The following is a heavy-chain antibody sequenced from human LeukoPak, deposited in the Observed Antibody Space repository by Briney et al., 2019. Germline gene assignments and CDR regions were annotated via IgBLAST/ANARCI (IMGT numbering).Heavy chain of an antibody. CDR3: SRQQLVFDY. D-gene: IGHD6-13*01. CDR1: GFTFSNAW. V-gene: IGHV3-15*01. J-gene: IGHJ4*02. Sequence: PGGSLRLSCAASGFTFSNAWMSWVRQAPGKGLEWVGRIKSKTDGGKTDYAAPAKGRFTISRDDSINTLYLQMNSLKTEDAAVYYCSRQQLVFDYWGQGTLVTVSS. CDR2: IKSKTDGGKT.